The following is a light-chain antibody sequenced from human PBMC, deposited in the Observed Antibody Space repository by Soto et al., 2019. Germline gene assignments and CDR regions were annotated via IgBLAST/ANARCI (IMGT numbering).Light chain of an antibody. CDR1: GSDVGAYNY. J-gene: IGLJ1*01. CDR2: DVS. V-gene: IGLV2-14*01. CDR3: YSYTSSSTYV. Sequence: QSALTQPASVSGSPGQSITISCSGTGSDVGAYNYVSWYQQHPAKAPKLMIYDVSNRPSGVSDRFSGSKSGNTAFLTISGFQAEDEADYYCYSYTSSSTYVFGSGTKVTVL.